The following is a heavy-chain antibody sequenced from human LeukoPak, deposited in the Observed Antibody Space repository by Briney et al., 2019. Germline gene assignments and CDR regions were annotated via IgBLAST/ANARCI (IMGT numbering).Heavy chain of an antibody. V-gene: IGHV3-23*01. CDR3: AKHLSGSKSFDY. D-gene: IGHD2/OR15-2a*01. J-gene: IGHJ4*02. Sequence: GGSLRLSCAASGFTFSSSAMSWVRQAPGKGLEWVSAISGSGSDKYNADSVKGQVTISRDNSKNTLHLQMNSLRAEDTAVYYCAKHLSGSKSFDYWGQGTLVTVSS. CDR2: ISGSGSDK. CDR1: GFTFSSSA.